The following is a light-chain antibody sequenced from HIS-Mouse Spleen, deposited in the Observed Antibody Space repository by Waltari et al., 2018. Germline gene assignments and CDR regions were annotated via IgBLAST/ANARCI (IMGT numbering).Light chain of an antibody. CDR1: SSDVGSYKL. J-gene: IGLJ3*02. V-gene: IGLV2-23*01. CDR2: EGS. CDR3: CSYAGSSTLV. Sequence: QSALTQPASVSGSPGQSNTISCTGTSSDVGSYKLVSWYQQHPGKAPKLMIYEGSKRPSGVSNRFSGSKSGNTASLTISGLQAEDEADYYCCSYAGSSTLVFGGGTKLTVL.